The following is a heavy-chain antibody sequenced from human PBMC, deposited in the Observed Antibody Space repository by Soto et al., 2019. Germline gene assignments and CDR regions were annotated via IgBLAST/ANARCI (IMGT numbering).Heavy chain of an antibody. Sequence: XGTLSLTGAVYGGSFSGYYWSWIRQPPGKGLEWIGEINHSGSTNYNPSLKSRVTISVDTSKNQFSLKLSSVTAADTAVYYCAREYWYYDFWSGYRTYYYYGMDVWGQGTTVTVSS. V-gene: IGHV4-34*01. D-gene: IGHD3-3*01. CDR3: AREYWYYDFWSGYRTYYYYGMDV. CDR1: GGSFSGYY. CDR2: INHSGST. J-gene: IGHJ6*02.